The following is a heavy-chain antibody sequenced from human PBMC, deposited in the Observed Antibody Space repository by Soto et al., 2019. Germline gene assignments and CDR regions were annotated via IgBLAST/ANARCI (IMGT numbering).Heavy chain of an antibody. CDR1: GFTFATYT. Sequence: EVQLLESGGGLVQPGGSLRLSCAASGFTFATYTMSWVRQTPGKGLEWVSAITGSDGRTYYADSVKGRFTISRDNSKNTLYLQMNSPGAEDPAVYYCAKNSAATIRVGFDYWGQGTLVTVSS. J-gene: IGHJ4*02. CDR2: ITGSDGRT. CDR3: AKNSAATIRVGFDY. D-gene: IGHD5-12*01. V-gene: IGHV3-23*01.